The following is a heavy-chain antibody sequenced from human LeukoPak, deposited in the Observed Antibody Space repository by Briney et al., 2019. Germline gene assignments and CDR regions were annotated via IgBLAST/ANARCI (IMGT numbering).Heavy chain of an antibody. Sequence: GGSLRLSCAASGFTVSSNYMSWVRQAPGKGLERVSVIYSGGSTYYADSVKGRFTISRHNSKNTLYLQMNSLRAEDTAVYYCARTPSDGYGAYWYFDLWGRGTLVTVSS. V-gene: IGHV3-53*04. CDR3: ARTPSDGYGAYWYFDL. D-gene: IGHD4-17*01. CDR1: GFTVSSNY. CDR2: IYSGGST. J-gene: IGHJ2*01.